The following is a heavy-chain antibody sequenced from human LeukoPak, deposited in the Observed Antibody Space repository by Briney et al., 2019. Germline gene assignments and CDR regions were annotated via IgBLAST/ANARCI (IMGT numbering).Heavy chain of an antibody. J-gene: IGHJ4*02. D-gene: IGHD6-13*01. CDR2: SRNKADSYTA. V-gene: IGHV3-72*01. Sequence: GGSLRLSCAASGFTFSDSFMSWVRQAPGKGLEWVGRSRNKADSYTAQYATSVEGRFTISRDESKNSLYLQISSLETEDTAVYYCATSTWYRLPYWGQGSLVTVSS. CDR1: GFTFSDSF. CDR3: ATSTWYRLPY.